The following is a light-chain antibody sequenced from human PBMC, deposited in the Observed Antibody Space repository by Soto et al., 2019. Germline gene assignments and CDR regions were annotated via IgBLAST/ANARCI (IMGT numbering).Light chain of an antibody. J-gene: IGKJ4*01. Sequence: DIQLTQSPSTLSASVGDRVTITCRASQSLSDWLAWYQQIPGTAPKLLIYRASSLEDRVPSRFSDSGSGTEFTLTISSLQPDDFATYYCQQYDTYPLTFGGGTKVEIK. V-gene: IGKV1-5*03. CDR2: RAS. CDR3: QQYDTYPLT. CDR1: QSLSDW.